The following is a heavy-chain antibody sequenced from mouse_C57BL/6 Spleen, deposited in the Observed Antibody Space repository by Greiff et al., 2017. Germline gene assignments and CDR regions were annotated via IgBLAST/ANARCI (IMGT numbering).Heavy chain of an antibody. CDR1: GYSFTSYY. CDR2: IYPGSGNT. V-gene: IGHV1-66*01. CDR3: ARGGLLRYLYYFDY. J-gene: IGHJ2*01. D-gene: IGHD1-1*01. Sequence: VQLQQSGPELVKPGASVKISCKASGYSFTSYYIHWVKQRPGQGLEWIGWIYPGSGNTKYNEKFKGKATLTADTSSSTAYMQLSSLTSEDSAVYYCARGGLLRYLYYFDYWGQGTTLTVSS.